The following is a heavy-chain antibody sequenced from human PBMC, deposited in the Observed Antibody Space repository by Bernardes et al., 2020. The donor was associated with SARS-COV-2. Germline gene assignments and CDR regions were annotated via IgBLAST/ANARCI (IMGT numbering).Heavy chain of an antibody. V-gene: IGHV3-30*18. CDR1: GFTFSDYG. Sequence: GGSLRLSCAASGFTFSDYGMHWVRQAPGKGPEWVAVISYDGSNEDYGDSVKGRFTISRDNSKNTVYLQMNSLRAEDTAVYYCAKDWGHDSGGYYVWGQGTQVTVSS. J-gene: IGHJ4*02. D-gene: IGHD3-22*01. CDR3: AKDWGHDSGGYYV. CDR2: ISYDGSNE.